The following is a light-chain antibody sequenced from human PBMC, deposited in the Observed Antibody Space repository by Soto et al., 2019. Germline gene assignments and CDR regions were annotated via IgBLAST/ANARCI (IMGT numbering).Light chain of an antibody. CDR3: LRYNAFSQT. V-gene: IGKV1-5*01. J-gene: IGKJ1*01. CDR1: QSMNDW. Sequence: DIQMTQSPSTLSASVGDRVTITCRASQSMNDWLAWYQQKPGKAPKVLIYDASSLQSGVPSRFSGSGSGTEFTLTIGSLQPDDVATYYCLRYNAFSQTSGQGPKV. CDR2: DAS.